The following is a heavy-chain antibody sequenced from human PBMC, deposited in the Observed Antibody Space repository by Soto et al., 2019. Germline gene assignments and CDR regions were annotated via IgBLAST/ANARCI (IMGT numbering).Heavy chain of an antibody. CDR1: VFTCSSYE. CDR3: ARDRWLGYDSSGYFPTYDAFDI. CDR2: ISSSGSTI. Sequence: PGGSLRLSCAASVFTCSSYEMNWWRQAPGKGLEWVSYISSSGSTIYYADSVKGRFTISRDNAKNSLYLQMNSLRAEDTAVYYCARDRWLGYDSSGYFPTYDAFDIWGQGTMVTVSS. D-gene: IGHD3-22*01. V-gene: IGHV3-48*03. J-gene: IGHJ3*02.